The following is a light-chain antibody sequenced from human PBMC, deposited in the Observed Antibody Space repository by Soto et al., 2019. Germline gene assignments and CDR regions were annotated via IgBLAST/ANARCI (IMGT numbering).Light chain of an antibody. J-gene: IGKJ2*01. CDR3: QQYDPSPMYT. Sequence: EIVLTQSPGTLSLSPGERASLSCRASQSVSSSYLAWYQQKPGQAPRLLIHDASRRATGIPDRFSGSGSGTDFTLTITRLEAEDWAVYYCQQYDPSPMYTFGQGTKLEIK. CDR2: DAS. CDR1: QSVSSSY. V-gene: IGKV3-20*01.